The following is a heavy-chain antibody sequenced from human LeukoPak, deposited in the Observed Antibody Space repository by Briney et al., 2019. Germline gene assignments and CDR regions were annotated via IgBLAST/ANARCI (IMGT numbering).Heavy chain of an antibody. CDR1: GYSFTSYW. J-gene: IGHJ6*02. Sequence: GESLKISCKGSGYSFTSYWIGWVRQMPGKGLEWMGIINPGDSDTRYSPSFQGQVTISADKSISTAYLQWSSLKASDTAMYYCARHYYGSGNYLHYYYGMDVWGQGTTVTVSS. V-gene: IGHV5-51*01. D-gene: IGHD3-10*01. CDR3: ARHYYGSGNYLHYYYGMDV. CDR2: INPGDSDT.